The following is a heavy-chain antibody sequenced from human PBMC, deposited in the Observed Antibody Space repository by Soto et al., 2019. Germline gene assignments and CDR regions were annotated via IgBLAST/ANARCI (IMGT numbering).Heavy chain of an antibody. V-gene: IGHV1-69*01. CDR1: GGAFSGSV. CDR2: IIPIYGSA. D-gene: IGHD6-25*01. J-gene: IGHJ6*02. Sequence: QVQLVQSGAEVKQPGSSVKVSCKTSGGAFSGSVISWVRHVPGQGLDWMGAIIPIYGSANYAQKLQGRIIISAYESTSATYMGLRSLRYEDTAVYYCDIVPVAARGSYAEYGMHGWGQGTTVTVPS. CDR3: DIVPVAARGSYAEYGMHG.